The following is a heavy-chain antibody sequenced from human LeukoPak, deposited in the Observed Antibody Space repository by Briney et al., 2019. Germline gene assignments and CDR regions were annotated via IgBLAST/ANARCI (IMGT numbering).Heavy chain of an antibody. D-gene: IGHD6-13*01. J-gene: IGHJ3*02. CDR3: ARRLDSSSWYNTGAFDI. V-gene: IGHV4-39*07. CDR1: GGSISSGFYY. Sequence: SETLSLTCTVSGGSISSGFYYWGWIRQPPGKGLEWIGTISYSGSTYYNPSLKSQVTVSVATFNKQFSLKLSSVTAADTAVYYCARRLDSSSWYNTGAFDIWGQGTMVTVSS. CDR2: ISYSGST.